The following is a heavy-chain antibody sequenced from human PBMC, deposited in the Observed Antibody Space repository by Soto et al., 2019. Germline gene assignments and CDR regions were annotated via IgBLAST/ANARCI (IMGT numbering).Heavy chain of an antibody. CDR1: GFTFSNYG. D-gene: IGHD5-12*01. Sequence: PGGSLRLSCVASGFTFSNYGMNWVRQAPGKGLEWVALISYDGSNEYYADSVRGRFTISRDNSTNTLYLQMNSLRDEDTAVYYCARDGGYSGYDIDFWGQGTLVTVCS. CDR3: ARDGGYSGYDIDF. CDR2: ISYDGSNE. J-gene: IGHJ4*02. V-gene: IGHV3-30*03.